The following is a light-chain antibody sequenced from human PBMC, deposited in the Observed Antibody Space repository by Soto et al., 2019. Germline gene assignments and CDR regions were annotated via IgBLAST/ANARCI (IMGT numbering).Light chain of an antibody. CDR1: QTVTRN. Sequence: EIVMTQSPASLSVSPGERATLSCRASQTVTRNLAWYQQKPGQAPRLLIYGASTRATGIPARFSGSGSGTECTLTISSLQSEDSAVYYCPQYNNWPPATFGQGTKVEIK. CDR2: GAS. CDR3: PQYNNWPPAT. V-gene: IGKV3-15*01. J-gene: IGKJ1*01.